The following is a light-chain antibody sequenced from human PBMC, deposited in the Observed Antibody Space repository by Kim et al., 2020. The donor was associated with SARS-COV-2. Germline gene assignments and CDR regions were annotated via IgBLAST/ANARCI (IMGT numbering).Light chain of an antibody. CDR2: QND. V-gene: IGLV3-1*01. J-gene: IGLJ3*02. CDR1: RLGEKT. Sequence: SYELTQPPSVSVSPGQTTSITCSGDRLGEKTASWYQQKPGQSPVLVVFQNDKRPSEIPERFSGSNSANTVTLTIRETQAIDEAAYYCQAWDSDTNTAVFGGGTQLTVL. CDR3: QAWDSDTNTAV.